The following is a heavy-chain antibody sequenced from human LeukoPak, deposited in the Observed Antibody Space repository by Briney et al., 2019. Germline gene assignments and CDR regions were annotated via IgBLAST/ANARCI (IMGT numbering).Heavy chain of an antibody. CDR2: ISGSGGST. V-gene: IGHV3-23*01. CDR1: GFTFSSYA. CDR3: AKDGNWVYYYGMDV. D-gene: IGHD4-23*01. Sequence: GGSLRLSCAASGFTFSSYAMSWVHQAPGKGLEWVSAISGSGGSTYYADSVKGRFTISRDNSKNTLYLQMNSLRAEDTAVYYCAKDGNWVYYYGMDVWGQGTTVTVSS. J-gene: IGHJ6*02.